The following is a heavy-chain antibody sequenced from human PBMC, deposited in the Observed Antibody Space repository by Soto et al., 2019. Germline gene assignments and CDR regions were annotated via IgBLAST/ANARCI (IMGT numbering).Heavy chain of an antibody. Sequence: SETLSLPCTVSGGSISSYYWSWIRQPPGKGLEWIGYIYYSGSTNYNPSLKSRVTISIDTSKNQFSLKLSSVTAADTAVYYCARLGYYYYYYMDVWGKGTTVTVSS. CDR3: ARLGYYYYYYMDV. D-gene: IGHD3-16*01. J-gene: IGHJ6*03. V-gene: IGHV4-59*08. CDR1: GGSISSYY. CDR2: IYYSGST.